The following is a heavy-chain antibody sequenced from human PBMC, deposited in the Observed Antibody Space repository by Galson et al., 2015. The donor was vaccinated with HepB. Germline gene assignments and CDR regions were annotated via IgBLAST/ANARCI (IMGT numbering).Heavy chain of an antibody. CDR2: ISYDGSNK. D-gene: IGHD2-2*01. Sequence: SLRLSCAASGFTFSSYGMHWVRQAPGKGLEWVAVISYDGSNKYYANSVKGRFTISRDNSKNTLYLQMNSLRAEDTAVYYCAKGGYCSSTSCYLDYWGQGTLVTVSS. J-gene: IGHJ4*02. V-gene: IGHV3-30*18. CDR1: GFTFSSYG. CDR3: AKGGYCSSTSCYLDY.